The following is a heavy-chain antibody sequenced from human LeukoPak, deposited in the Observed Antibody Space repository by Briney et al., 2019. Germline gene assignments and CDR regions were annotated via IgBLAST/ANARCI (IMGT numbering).Heavy chain of an antibody. CDR1: GYTFTGYY. CDR2: INPNSGGT. D-gene: IGHD6-6*01. V-gene: IGHV1-2*02. J-gene: IGHJ4*02. CDR3: ARGHSSSWGDFDY. Sequence: ASVKVSCKASGYTFTGYYMHWVRQAPGQGLEWMGWINPNSGGTNYAQKFQGRVTMTRDTSISTAYMELSRLRSDDTAVYYCARGHSSSWGDFDYWGQGTLVTVSS.